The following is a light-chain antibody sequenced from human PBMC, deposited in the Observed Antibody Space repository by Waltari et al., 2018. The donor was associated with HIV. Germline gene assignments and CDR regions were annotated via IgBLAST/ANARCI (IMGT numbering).Light chain of an antibody. J-gene: IGLJ2*01. CDR2: EVT. CDR1: TSDIHDYNF. Sequence: QSALTQPPSASGSPGQSVNMSCTGATSDIHDYNFISWYQQYSGKAPKLIIFEVTKRPCGVPDRLSCSRAGKTGSLIVSGLQAEDEAVYFCSSFAGSNKLFGGGTKLTVL. CDR3: SSFAGSNKL. V-gene: IGLV2-8*01.